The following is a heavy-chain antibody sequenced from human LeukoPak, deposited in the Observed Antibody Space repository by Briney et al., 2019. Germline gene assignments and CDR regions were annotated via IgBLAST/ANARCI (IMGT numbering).Heavy chain of an antibody. V-gene: IGHV1-46*01. CDR3: ARYSSSAGDY. CDR1: GYTFTSYY. Sequence: GASVKVSCKASGYTFTSYYMHWVRQAPGQGLEWMGIINPNGGSTSYAQKFQGRVTMTRDTSTSTVYMELSSLRPEDTAVYYCARYSSSAGDYWGQGTLVTVSS. CDR2: INPNGGST. D-gene: IGHD6-13*01. J-gene: IGHJ4*02.